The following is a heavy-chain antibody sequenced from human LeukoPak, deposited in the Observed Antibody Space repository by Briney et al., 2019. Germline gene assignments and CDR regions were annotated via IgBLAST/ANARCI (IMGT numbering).Heavy chain of an antibody. CDR3: ARDAGGDGSSYFDH. CDR1: GFDFSNYW. D-gene: IGHD2-21*02. Sequence: GGSLRLSCAASGFDFSNYWMTWIRQAPGKGLEYVANINQDGSENYYVDSVKGRFSTSRDNTKNSLYLQMNGLRTEDTAVYYCARDAGGDGSSYFDHWGQGTLLTVSS. J-gene: IGHJ4*02. CDR2: INQDGSEN. V-gene: IGHV3-7*01.